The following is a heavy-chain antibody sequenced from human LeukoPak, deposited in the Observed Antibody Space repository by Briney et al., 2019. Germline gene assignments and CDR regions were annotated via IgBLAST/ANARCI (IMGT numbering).Heavy chain of an antibody. CDR2: INGDESSP. J-gene: IGHJ4*02. CDR1: GFTFSSNW. CDR3: ARSNWNYDY. Sequence: AGSLRLSCAASGFTFSSNWMHWVRQAPGQGLEWVSRINGDESSPSYADSVKGRFTISRDNAKDTLYLQMNSLRAEDTAVYFCARSNWNYDYWGQGTLVTVSS. D-gene: IGHD1-7*01. V-gene: IGHV3-74*01.